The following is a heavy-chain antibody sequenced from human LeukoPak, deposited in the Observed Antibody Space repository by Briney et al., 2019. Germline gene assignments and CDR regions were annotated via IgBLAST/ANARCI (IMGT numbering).Heavy chain of an antibody. CDR1: GFTFSSYA. CDR3: AKYGDDYYFDY. V-gene: IGHV3-23*01. Sequence: GGSLRLSCAASGFTFSSYAMNWVRQAPGKGLEWVSTISGSAGRTYYADSVKGRFTISRDNSKNTLYLQMNSLRAKDMAVYYCAKYGDDYYFDYWGQGTLVTVSS. D-gene: IGHD5-12*01. J-gene: IGHJ4*02. CDR2: ISGSAGRT.